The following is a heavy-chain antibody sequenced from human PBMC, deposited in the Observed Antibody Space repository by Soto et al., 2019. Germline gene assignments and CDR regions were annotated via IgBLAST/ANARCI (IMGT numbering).Heavy chain of an antibody. Sequence: GGSLRLSCAASGFTFSGSAMHWVRQASGKGLEWVGRIRSKANSYATAYAASVKGRFTISRDDSKNTAYLQMNSLKTEDTAVYYCRTYCSGGSCFFVAEKDAFDIWGQGTMVTVSS. CDR2: IRSKANSYAT. CDR3: RTYCSGGSCFFVAEKDAFDI. V-gene: IGHV3-73*01. CDR1: GFTFSGSA. D-gene: IGHD2-15*01. J-gene: IGHJ3*02.